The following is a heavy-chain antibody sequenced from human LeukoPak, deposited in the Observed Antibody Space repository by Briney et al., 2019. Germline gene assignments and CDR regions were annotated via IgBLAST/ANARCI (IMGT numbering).Heavy chain of an antibody. D-gene: IGHD1-7*01. V-gene: IGHV4-30-4*01. CDR2: IYYSGTT. Sequence: SETLSHTCTVSGGSISSSDYYWSWIRQPPGQGLEWIGYIYYSGTTYYNPSLKSRVTISVDTSKNQFSLKLSSVTAADTAVYYCARVENYGEFDYWGQGTLVTVSS. CDR3: ARVENYGEFDY. J-gene: IGHJ4*02. CDR1: GGSISSSDYY.